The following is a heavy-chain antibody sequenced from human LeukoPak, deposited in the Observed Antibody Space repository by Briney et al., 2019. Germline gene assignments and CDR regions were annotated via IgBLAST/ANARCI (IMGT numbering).Heavy chain of an antibody. V-gene: IGHV3-7*01. CDR2: IKQDGSDK. Sequence: GGSLRLSCATSGFIFSHHGMNWVRQAPGKGLEWVANIKQDGSDKYYVDSVKGRFTISRDNAKSSLFLHMNSLRVEDTAVYYCARASIWFGEFWGQGTLVTVSS. D-gene: IGHD3-10*01. CDR3: ARASIWFGEF. J-gene: IGHJ4*02. CDR1: GFIFSHHG.